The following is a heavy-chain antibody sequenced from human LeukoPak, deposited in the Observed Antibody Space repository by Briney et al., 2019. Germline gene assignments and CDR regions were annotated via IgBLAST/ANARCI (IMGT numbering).Heavy chain of an antibody. CDR3: ARRFVDTAMVDDAFDI. V-gene: IGHV3-66*01. Sequence: PEGSLRLSCAASGFTVSSNYMSWVRQAPGKGLEWVSVIYSGGSTYYADSVKGRFTISRDNSKNTLYLQMNSLRAEDTAVYYCARRFVDTAMVDDAFDIWGQGTMVTVSS. D-gene: IGHD5-18*01. J-gene: IGHJ3*02. CDR2: IYSGGST. CDR1: GFTVSSNY.